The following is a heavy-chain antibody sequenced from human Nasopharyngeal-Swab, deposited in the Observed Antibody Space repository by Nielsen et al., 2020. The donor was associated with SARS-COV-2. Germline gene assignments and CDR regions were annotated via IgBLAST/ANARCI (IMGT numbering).Heavy chain of an antibody. CDR3: ARDPLVYDSSGYGHFDY. Sequence: GGSLRLSCAASGFTFSSYEMNWVRQAPGKGLEWVSYITTSGSTIYYADSVKGRFTISRDNAKNSLYLQMNSLRAEGTAVYYCARDPLVYDSSGYGHFDYWGQGTLVTVSS. V-gene: IGHV3-48*03. D-gene: IGHD3-22*01. J-gene: IGHJ4*02. CDR2: ITTSGSTI. CDR1: GFTFSSYE.